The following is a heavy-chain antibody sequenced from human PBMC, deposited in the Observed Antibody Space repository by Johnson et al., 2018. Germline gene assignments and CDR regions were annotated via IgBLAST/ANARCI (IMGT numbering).Heavy chain of an antibody. Sequence: VQLVQSGGGLVQPGGSLRLSCAASGFTFSSYAMSWVRQAPGKGLEWVSAISGSGGRTYYADSVKGRFTISRDSSKNTLYLQMNSPGAADTAVYYCASVGMTGGFDIWGKGTMVTVAS. CDR3: ASVGMTGGFDI. V-gene: IGHV3-23*04. CDR2: ISGSGGRT. CDR1: GFTFSSYA. D-gene: IGHD2-21*02. J-gene: IGHJ3*02.